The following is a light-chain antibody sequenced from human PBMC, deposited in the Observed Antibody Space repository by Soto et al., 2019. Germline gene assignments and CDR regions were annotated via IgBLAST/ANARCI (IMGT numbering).Light chain of an antibody. CDR3: CSFAGSNSWV. CDR1: SSNIETNT. J-gene: IGLJ3*02. Sequence: QSVLTQPPSASGTPGQRVTISCSGSSSNIETNTVSWYQQLPRTAPKLLIYSNNQRPSGVPDRFSGSKSGTSASLAISGLQSEDEADYYCCSFAGSNSWVFGGGTKLTVL. CDR2: SNN. V-gene: IGLV1-44*01.